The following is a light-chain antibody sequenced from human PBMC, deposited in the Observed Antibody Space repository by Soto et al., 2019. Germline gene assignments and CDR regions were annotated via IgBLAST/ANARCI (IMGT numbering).Light chain of an antibody. J-gene: IGKJ4*01. CDR2: VAS. Sequence: IQLTHSPSSLSASVGDRVTITCRASQGISTYLAWYQQKPGKAPNLLIYVASTLQSGVPSRFSGSGSGTDFTLTISSLQPEDFATYYCQQLNSYPLTFGGGTKVDIK. CDR1: QGISTY. CDR3: QQLNSYPLT. V-gene: IGKV1-9*01.